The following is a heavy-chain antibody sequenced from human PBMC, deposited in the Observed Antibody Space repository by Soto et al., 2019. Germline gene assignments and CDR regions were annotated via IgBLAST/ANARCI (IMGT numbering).Heavy chain of an antibody. D-gene: IGHD3-10*01. J-gene: IGHJ6*02. CDR2: ISAYNGNT. Sequence: ASVKVSCKASGYTFTSYGTSWVRQAPGQGLEWMGWISAYNGNTNYAQKLQGRVTMTTDTSTSTAYMELRSLRSDDTAVYYCARDLGTMVRGVLYYYGMDVWGQGTTVTVSS. V-gene: IGHV1-18*04. CDR1: GYTFTSYG. CDR3: ARDLGTMVRGVLYYYGMDV.